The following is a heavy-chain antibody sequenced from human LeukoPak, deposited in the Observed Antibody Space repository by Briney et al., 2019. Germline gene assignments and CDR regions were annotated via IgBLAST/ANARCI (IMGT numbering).Heavy chain of an antibody. J-gene: IGHJ1*01. CDR1: VYTFTNYY. D-gene: IGHD3-22*01. Sequence: ASVTVSCTASVYTFTNYYVHWVRQAPGQGLEWMGIIKPSGGGTSYALKFQGRVTLTRDTSTSTAYMELSSLRSEDTAVYYCARDHFDSSGYHYLLGYFEHWGQGTLVTVSS. CDR3: ARDHFDSSGYHYLLGYFEH. V-gene: IGHV1-46*01. CDR2: IKPSGGGT.